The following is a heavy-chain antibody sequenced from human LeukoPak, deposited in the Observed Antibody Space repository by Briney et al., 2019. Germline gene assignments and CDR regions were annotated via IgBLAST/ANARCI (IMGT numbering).Heavy chain of an antibody. D-gene: IGHD6-6*01. CDR3: ANWIGSSSRDY. V-gene: IGHV3-23*01. CDR2: INSNGDEI. J-gene: IGHJ4*02. Sequence: PGKSLRLSCVASGFTFSTYAMTWVRQAPGKGLEWVSGINSNGDEIYYADSVRGRFTISRDNSNNALYLQMDSLRAEDTAVYYCANWIGSSSRDYWGQGTLVTVSS. CDR1: GFTFSTYA.